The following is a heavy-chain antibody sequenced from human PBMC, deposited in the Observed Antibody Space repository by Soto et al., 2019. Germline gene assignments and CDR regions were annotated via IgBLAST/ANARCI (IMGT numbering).Heavy chain of an antibody. D-gene: IGHD1-26*01. Sequence: LSCVGSGFTFSNYGMHWVRQPPGKGLEWVALISDDGDKRYYADSVRGRLIISRDNSKDTLYLQMNSLGPDDTAVYFCAKARVRIVGANSFDYWGQGTPVTVSS. V-gene: IGHV3-30*18. CDR3: AKARVRIVGANSFDY. CDR2: ISDDGDKR. CDR1: GFTFSNYG. J-gene: IGHJ4*02.